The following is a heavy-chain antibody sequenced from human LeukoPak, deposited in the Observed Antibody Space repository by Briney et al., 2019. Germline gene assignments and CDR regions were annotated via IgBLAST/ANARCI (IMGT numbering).Heavy chain of an antibody. Sequence: SETLSLTCTVSGGSIRSYWSWIRQPAGKGLEWIGRIYVSESTDYNPSLKSRVTMSIDTSKNQFSLNLISVTAADTAVYYCARVGYGDYGSGSYYNDFDYWGQGTLVTVSS. CDR1: GGSIRSY. V-gene: IGHV4-4*07. D-gene: IGHD3-10*01. CDR3: ARVGYGDYGSGSYYNDFDY. J-gene: IGHJ4*02. CDR2: IYVSEST.